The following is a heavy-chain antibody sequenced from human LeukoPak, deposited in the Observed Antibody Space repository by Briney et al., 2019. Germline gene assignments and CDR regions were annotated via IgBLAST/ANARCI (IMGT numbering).Heavy chain of an antibody. D-gene: IGHD2-2*01. J-gene: IGHJ6*02. CDR3: ARTNLYCSSTSCYSHYAYGMDV. CDR1: GYTFTSYD. V-gene: IGHV1-8*01. Sequence: ASVKVSCKASGYTFTSYDINWVRQATGQGLEWMGWMNPNSGNTGYAQKFQGRVTMTRNTSISTAYMELSSLRSEDTAVYYCARTNLYCSSTSCYSHYAYGMDVWGQGTTVTVSS. CDR2: MNPNSGNT.